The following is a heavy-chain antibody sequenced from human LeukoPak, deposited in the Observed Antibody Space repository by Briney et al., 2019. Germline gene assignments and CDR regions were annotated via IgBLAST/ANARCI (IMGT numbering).Heavy chain of an antibody. V-gene: IGHV4-38-2*02. Sequence: SETLSLTCTVSGYSISSGYYWGWIRQPPGKGLEWIGSIYHSGSTYYNPSLKSRVTISVDTSKNQFSLKLSSVTAADTAVYYCARDIAAAPFDYWGQGTLVTVSS. CDR1: GYSISSGYY. CDR2: IYHSGST. D-gene: IGHD6-13*01. CDR3: ARDIAAAPFDY. J-gene: IGHJ4*02.